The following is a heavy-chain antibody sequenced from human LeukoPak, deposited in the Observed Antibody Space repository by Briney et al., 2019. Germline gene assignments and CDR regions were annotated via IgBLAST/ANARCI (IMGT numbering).Heavy chain of an antibody. D-gene: IGHD2-15*01. CDR1: GFTLTNHA. CDR2: ISNNGGYT. CDR3: AKQLGYCSDGSCYFPY. Sequence: GGSLRLSCAVSGFTLTNHAVSWVRQAPGKGLEWVSAISNNGGYTYYADSVQGRFTISRDNSKSTLCLQMNSLRAEDTAVYYCAKQLGYCSDGSCYFPYWGQGTLVTVSS. J-gene: IGHJ4*02. V-gene: IGHV3-23*01.